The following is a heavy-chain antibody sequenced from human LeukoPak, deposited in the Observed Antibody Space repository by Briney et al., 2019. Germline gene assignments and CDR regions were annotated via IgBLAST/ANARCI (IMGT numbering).Heavy chain of an antibody. CDR3: AKDDAWGRFYH. D-gene: IGHD3-16*01. CDR1: GFTFSDPY. CDR2: SSSIGGRT. J-gene: IGHJ1*01. V-gene: IGHV3-23*01. Sequence: PGGSLRLSCEASGFTFSDPYMSWIRQAPGKGLEWVSGSSSIGGRTYYADSVKGRFTVTRDNSRNTLHLQMNSLRVEDTGVYYCAKDDAWGRFYHWGQGTLVTVSS.